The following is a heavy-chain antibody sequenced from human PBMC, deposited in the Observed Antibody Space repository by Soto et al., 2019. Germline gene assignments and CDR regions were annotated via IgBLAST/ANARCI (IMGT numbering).Heavy chain of an antibody. CDR1: GYTFTSYG. V-gene: IGHV1-18*01. J-gene: IGHJ5*02. CDR2: ISAYNGNT. CDR3: ARVARGYRYGWVYGLDP. Sequence: ASVKVSCKASGYTFTSYGISWVRQAPGQGLEWMGWISAYNGNTNYAQKLQGRGTMTTDTSTSTAYMELRSLRSDDSAVYYCARVARGYRYGWVYGLDPWGEGTLVTDAS. D-gene: IGHD5-18*01.